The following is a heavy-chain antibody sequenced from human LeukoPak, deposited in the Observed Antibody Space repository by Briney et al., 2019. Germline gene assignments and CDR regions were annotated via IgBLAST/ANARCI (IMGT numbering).Heavy chain of an antibody. Sequence: SETLSLTCTVSGGSISSSRYYWRWIRQPPGKGLEWIGTIYYNGGTYYNPSLKSRVTMSVDTSKNQFSLKLSSVTAADTDVYYCARDSPGYYYGMDVWGQGTTVTVSS. CDR2: IYYNGGT. CDR1: GGSISSSRYY. J-gene: IGHJ6*02. CDR3: ARDSPGYYYGMDV. V-gene: IGHV4-39*02.